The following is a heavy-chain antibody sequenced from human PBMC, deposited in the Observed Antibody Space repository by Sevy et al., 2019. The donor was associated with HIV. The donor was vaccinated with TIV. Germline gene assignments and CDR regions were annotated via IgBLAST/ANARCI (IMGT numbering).Heavy chain of an antibody. CDR3: ARQTTVQDAFDI. J-gene: IGHJ3*02. CDR2: IYSGGDT. CDR1: GFTVSRNY. Sequence: GGSLRLSCAASGFTVSRNYMSWVRQAPGKGLEGVSVIYSGGDTYYADSVKGRFTISRDNSKNTVSLQMNSLRAEDTALYYCARQTTVQDAFDIWGQGTMVTVSS. D-gene: IGHD4-17*01. V-gene: IGHV3-53*01.